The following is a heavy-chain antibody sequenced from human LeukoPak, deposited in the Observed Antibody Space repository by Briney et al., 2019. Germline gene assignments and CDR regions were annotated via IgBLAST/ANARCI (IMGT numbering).Heavy chain of an antibody. CDR1: GFTFSSYA. D-gene: IGHD5-12*01. CDR2: VSFDGSNK. Sequence: PGRSLRLSCAASGFTFSSYAMHWVRQAPGKGLEWVSVVSFDGSNKYSADSVKGRFTISRDNSKNTLYLQMNSLRAEDTAVYYCARGSGYDYHYWGQGTLVTVSS. J-gene: IGHJ4*02. V-gene: IGHV3-30-3*01. CDR3: ARGSGYDYHY.